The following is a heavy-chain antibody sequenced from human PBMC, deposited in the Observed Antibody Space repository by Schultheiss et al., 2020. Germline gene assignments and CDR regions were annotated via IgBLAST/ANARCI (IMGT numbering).Heavy chain of an antibody. CDR3: ARDSAAGRDAFDI. CDR1: GFTFDDYA. J-gene: IGHJ3*02. CDR2: ISWNSGSI. D-gene: IGHD6-13*01. V-gene: IGHV3-9*01. Sequence: GGSLRLSCAASGFTFDDYAMHWVRQAPGKGLEWVSGISWNSGSIGYADSVKGRFTISRDNAKNSLYLQMNSLRAEDTAVYYCARDSAAGRDAFDIWGQGTMVTVS.